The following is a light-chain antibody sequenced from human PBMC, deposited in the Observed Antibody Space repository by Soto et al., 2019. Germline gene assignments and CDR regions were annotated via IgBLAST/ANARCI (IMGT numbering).Light chain of an antibody. V-gene: IGKV1-5*03. CDR2: KAS. CDR1: QSISSW. CDR3: QQYNSYSVT. J-gene: IGKJ1*01. Sequence: DIQMTQSPSTLSASVVDIVTVTVLASQSISSWLAWYQQKPGKAPKLLIYKASSLESGVPSRFSGSGSGTEFTLTISSLQPDDFATYYCQQYNSYSVTFGQGTKVDIK.